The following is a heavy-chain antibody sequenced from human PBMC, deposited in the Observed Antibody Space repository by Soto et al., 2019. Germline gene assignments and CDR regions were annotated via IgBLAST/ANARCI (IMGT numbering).Heavy chain of an antibody. CDR1: GFTFSSYA. V-gene: IGHV3-30-3*01. CDR2: ISYDGSNK. Sequence: GGSLRLSCAASGFTFSSYAMHWVRQAPGKGLEWVAVISYDGSNKYYADSVKGRFTISRDNSKNTLYLQMNSLRAEYTAVYYCARAPEKLRYFDWLSYYFDYWGQGTLVTVSS. J-gene: IGHJ4*02. CDR3: ARAPEKLRYFDWLSYYFDY. D-gene: IGHD3-9*01.